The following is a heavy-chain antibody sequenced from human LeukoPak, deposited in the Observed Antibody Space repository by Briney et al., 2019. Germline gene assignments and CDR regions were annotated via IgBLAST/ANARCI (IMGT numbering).Heavy chain of an antibody. D-gene: IGHD5-24*01. J-gene: IGHJ4*02. V-gene: IGHV3-23*01. CDR3: AKDRVEMATIIHYFDY. CDR1: GFNFDDYA. Sequence: GGSLRLSCAASGFNFDDYAMSWVRQAPGKGLEWVSAISGSGGSTYYADSVKGRFTISRDNSKNTLYLQMNSLRAEDTAVYYCAKDRVEMATIIHYFDYWGQGTLVTVSS. CDR2: ISGSGGST.